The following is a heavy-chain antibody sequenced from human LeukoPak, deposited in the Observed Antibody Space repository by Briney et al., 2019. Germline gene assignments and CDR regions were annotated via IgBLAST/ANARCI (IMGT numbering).Heavy chain of an antibody. J-gene: IGHJ5*02. D-gene: IGHD1-26*01. CDR3: ARGGIVGSRTNWFDP. CDR1: GFTFSSYA. Sequence: PGGSLRLSCAASGFTFSSYAMSWIRQPPGKGLECIGYIYYIGSTNYNPSLKSRVTISLDTSKSQFSLKLTSVTPADTAVYYCARGGIVGSRTNWFDPWGQGILVTVSS. V-gene: IGHV4-59*01. CDR2: IYYIGST.